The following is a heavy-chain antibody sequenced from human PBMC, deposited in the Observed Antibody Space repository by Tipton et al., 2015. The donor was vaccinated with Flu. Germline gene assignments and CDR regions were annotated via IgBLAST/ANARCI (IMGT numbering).Heavy chain of an antibody. CDR1: GVSISSHY. J-gene: IGHJ5*02. CDR2: IYYSGGST. V-gene: IGHV4-4*07. Sequence: TLSLTCTVSGVSISSHYWSWIRQPAGKGLEWIGRIYYSGGSTDYNPSLKSRVTVSLDTSKNQFSLKLSSVTAADTAVYYCARHRYYSGYDSWGQGTLVTVSS. CDR3: ARHRYYSGYDS. D-gene: IGHD5-12*01.